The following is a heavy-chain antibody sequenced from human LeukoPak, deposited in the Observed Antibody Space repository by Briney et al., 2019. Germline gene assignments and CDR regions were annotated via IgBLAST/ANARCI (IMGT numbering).Heavy chain of an antibody. J-gene: IGHJ4*02. CDR3: ARASSSWYGYYFDY. V-gene: IGHV3-11*06. CDR2: ISSSSSYT. D-gene: IGHD6-13*01. CDR1: GFTFSDYY. Sequence: GGSLRLSCAASGFTFSDYYMSWIRQAPGKGLEWVSYISSSSSYTKYADSVKGRFTISRDNAKNSLYLQMNSLRAEDTAVYYCARASSSWYGYYFDYWGQGTLVSVSS.